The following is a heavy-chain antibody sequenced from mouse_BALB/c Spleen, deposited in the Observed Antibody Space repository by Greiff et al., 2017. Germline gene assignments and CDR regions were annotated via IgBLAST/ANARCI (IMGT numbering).Heavy chain of an antibody. CDR1: GYSITSDYA. D-gene: IGHD2-1*01. CDR3: AKSLYGNYRGYYAMDY. J-gene: IGHJ4*01. CDR2: ISYSGST. Sequence: EVQLVESGPGLVKPSQSLSLTCTVTGYSITSDYAWNWIRQFPGNKLEWMGYISYSGSTSYNPSLKSRISITRDTSKNQFFLQLNSVTTEDTATYSWAKSLYGNYRGYYAMDYWGQGTAVTVSS. V-gene: IGHV3-2*02.